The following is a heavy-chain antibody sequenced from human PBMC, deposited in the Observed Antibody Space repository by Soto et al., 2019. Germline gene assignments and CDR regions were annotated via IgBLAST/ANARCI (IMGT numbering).Heavy chain of an antibody. Sequence: SETLSLTCAVSGYSISSGYYWGWIRQPPGKGLEWIGSIYHSGSTYYNPSLKSRVTISVDTSKNQFSLKLSSVTAADTAVYYCARVDYGSGSYYSWYFDYWGQGTQVTVSS. CDR3: ARVDYGSGSYYSWYFDY. J-gene: IGHJ4*02. V-gene: IGHV4-38-2*01. D-gene: IGHD3-10*01. CDR2: IYHSGST. CDR1: GYSISSGYY.